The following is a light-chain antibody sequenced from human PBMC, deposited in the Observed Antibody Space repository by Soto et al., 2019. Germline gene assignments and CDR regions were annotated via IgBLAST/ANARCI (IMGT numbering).Light chain of an antibody. CDR3: AAWDASLDGYV. CDR2: SYD. Sequence: SVLTKPPSASGIPGQRGTISCSPSSSNLGDNAVNWYQHVPGTAPKLLIYSYDQRPSGVPDRFSGSKSGTSASLAISGLQSEDEADYYCAAWDASLDGYVFGTGTKVTVL. CDR1: SSNLGDNA. J-gene: IGLJ1*01. V-gene: IGLV1-44*01.